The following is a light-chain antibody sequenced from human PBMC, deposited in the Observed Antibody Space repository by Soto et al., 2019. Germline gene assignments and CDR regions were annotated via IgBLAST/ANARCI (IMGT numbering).Light chain of an antibody. J-gene: IGKJ4*01. CDR2: AAS. CDR3: LQRDTYS. V-gene: IGKV1-17*01. CDR1: QDIRND. Sequence: DIQMTQSPSSLSASVGDRVTITCRASQDIRNDLDWYQQKPGKAPKRLIYAASSLQNGAPSRFSGTGSGTEFTLTISSLQPEDFATYYCLQRDTYSVGGGTKVEIE.